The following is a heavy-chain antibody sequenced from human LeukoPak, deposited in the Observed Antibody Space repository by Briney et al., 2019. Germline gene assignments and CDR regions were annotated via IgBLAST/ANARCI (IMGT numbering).Heavy chain of an antibody. D-gene: IGHD6-19*01. J-gene: IGHJ5*02. V-gene: IGHV3-53*01. CDR1: GFTVSSNY. CDR2: IYSGGST. CDR3: ARDPAGPPYNWFDP. Sequence: GGSLRLSCAASGFTVSSNYMSWVRQAPGKGLEWVSVIYSGGSTYYADSVKGRFTISRDNSKNTLYLQMNSLRAEDTAVYYCARDPAGPPYNWFDPWGQGTLATVSS.